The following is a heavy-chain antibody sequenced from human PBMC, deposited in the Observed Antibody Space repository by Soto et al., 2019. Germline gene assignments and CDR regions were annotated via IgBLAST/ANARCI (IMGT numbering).Heavy chain of an antibody. CDR3: AKADGYYYYYMDV. Sequence: EVQLLESGGGLVQPGGSLRLSCVASGFTFSSYAMSWVRQAPGKGLEWVSAISGSGGSTYYADSVKGRFTISRDNSKNTLYLQMNSLRAEDTAVYYCAKADGYYYYYMDVWGKGTTVTVSS. J-gene: IGHJ6*03. CDR2: ISGSGGST. CDR1: GFTFSSYA. V-gene: IGHV3-23*01.